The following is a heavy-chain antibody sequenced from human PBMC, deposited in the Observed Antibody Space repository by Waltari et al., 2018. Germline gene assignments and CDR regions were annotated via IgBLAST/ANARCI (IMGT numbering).Heavy chain of an antibody. CDR3: ARQDVDTDLVHYFDH. V-gene: IGHV5-51*01. D-gene: IGHD5-18*01. J-gene: IGHJ4*02. CDR2: IFPGDSDV. Sequence: GLEWMGIIFPGDSDVRYSPSFQGQVTISADKSINTAYLQWSTLKASDTAMYYCARQDVDTDLVHYFDHWGQGALVTVSS.